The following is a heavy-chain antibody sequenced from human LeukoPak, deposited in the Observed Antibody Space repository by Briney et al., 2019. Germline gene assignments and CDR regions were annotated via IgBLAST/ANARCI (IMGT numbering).Heavy chain of an antibody. Sequence: PSETLSLTCTVSGYSISSGYYWGWLRQPPGKGLEWIGSFYHSGTTYYNPSLKSRVTISVDTSKNQFSLKLSSVTAADTAVYYCARERSGYSLFDYWGQGTLVTVPS. CDR3: ARERSGYSLFDY. CDR1: GYSISSGYY. J-gene: IGHJ4*02. D-gene: IGHD3-22*01. CDR2: FYHSGTT. V-gene: IGHV4-38-2*02.